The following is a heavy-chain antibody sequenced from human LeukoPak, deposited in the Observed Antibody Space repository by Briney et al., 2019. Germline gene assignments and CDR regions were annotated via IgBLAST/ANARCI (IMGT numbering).Heavy chain of an antibody. D-gene: IGHD3-3*01. V-gene: IGHV1-24*01. CDR2: FDPEDGET. Sequence: GASVKVSCKASGGSFRSYAMSWVRQAPGKGLEWMGGFDPEDGETIYAQKFQGRVTMTEDTSTDTAYMELSSLRSEDTAVYYCATAPLSITIFGGNWFDPWGQGTLVTVSS. CDR1: GGSFRSYA. CDR3: ATAPLSITIFGGNWFDP. J-gene: IGHJ5*02.